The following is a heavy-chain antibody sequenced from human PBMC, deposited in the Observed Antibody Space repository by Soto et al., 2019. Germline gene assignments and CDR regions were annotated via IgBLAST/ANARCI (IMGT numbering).Heavy chain of an antibody. CDR2: IYYSGTT. V-gene: IGHV4-39*01. CDR3: ARARGSYSNNWYPGDH. J-gene: IGHJ4*02. CDR1: GGSISSSTYY. D-gene: IGHD6-13*01. Sequence: SETLSLTCTVSGGSISSSTYYWAWIRQPPGKGLEWIGSIYYSGTTYYNPSLRSRVTISVDTSKNTLFVQMNSLRAEETAVYYCARARGSYSNNWYPGDHWGQGTLVTVSS.